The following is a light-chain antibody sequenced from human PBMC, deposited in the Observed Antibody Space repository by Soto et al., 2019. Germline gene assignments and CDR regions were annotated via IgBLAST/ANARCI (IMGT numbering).Light chain of an antibody. V-gene: IGLV2-8*01. J-gene: IGLJ1*01. CDR3: SSYATNYNYV. CDR2: EVS. CDR1: SSDVGGYNY. Sequence: QSVLTQPPSASGSPGQSVTISCTGTSSDVGGYNYVSWYQQHPGKAPKLMIFEVSKRSSGVPDRFFGSKSGNTASLTVSGLQAEDEADYYCSSYATNYNYVFGTGTKVTVL.